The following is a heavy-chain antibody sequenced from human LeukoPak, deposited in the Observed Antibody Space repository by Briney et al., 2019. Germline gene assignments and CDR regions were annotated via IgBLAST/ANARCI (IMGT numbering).Heavy chain of an antibody. CDR2: INPNSGGT. CDR1: RYTFTDYY. CDR3: ARGGWSLGYCSSSSCLDWFDT. D-gene: IGHD2-2*01. V-gene: IGHV1-2*02. J-gene: IGHJ5*01. Sequence: ASVKVSCKTSRYTFTDYYMHWVRQAPGQGLQWMGWINPNSGGTNYAQKFQGRVTMTRDTSISTAYMELSRLRSDDTAVYYCARGGWSLGYCSSSSCLDWFDTLGHGTLVTVSS.